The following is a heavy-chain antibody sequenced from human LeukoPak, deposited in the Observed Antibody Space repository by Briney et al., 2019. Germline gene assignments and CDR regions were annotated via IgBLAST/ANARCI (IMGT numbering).Heavy chain of an antibody. CDR2: INPNSGGT. D-gene: IGHD2-2*01. V-gene: IGHV1-2*02. CDR3: ARDGCSSTSCPPGRGWFDP. CDR1: GYTFTGYC. Sequence: ASVKVSCKASGYTFTGYCMHWVRQAPGQGLEWMGWINPNSGGTNYAQKFQGRVTMTRDTSISTAYMELSRLRSDDTAVYYCARDGCSSTSCPPGRGWFDPWGQGPLVTVSS. J-gene: IGHJ5*02.